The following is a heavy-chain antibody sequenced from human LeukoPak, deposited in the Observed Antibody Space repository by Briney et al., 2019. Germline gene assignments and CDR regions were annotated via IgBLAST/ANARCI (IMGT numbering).Heavy chain of an antibody. CDR1: GFTFSSYS. Sequence: GGSLRLSCAASGFTFSSYSMNWVRQAPGKGLEWVSSISSSSSYIYYADSVKGRFTISRDNAKNSLHLQMNSLTVEDTAVYYCAKGWGNIRTTGSSFDNWGQGTLVTVSS. V-gene: IGHV3-21*01. J-gene: IGHJ4*02. D-gene: IGHD7-27*01. CDR2: ISSSSSYI. CDR3: AKGWGNIRTTGSSFDN.